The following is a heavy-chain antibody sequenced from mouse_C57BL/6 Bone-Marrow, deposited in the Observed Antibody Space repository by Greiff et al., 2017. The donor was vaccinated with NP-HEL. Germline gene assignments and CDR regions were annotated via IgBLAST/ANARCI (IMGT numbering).Heavy chain of an antibody. D-gene: IGHD1-1*01. CDR2: IYPGNSDT. CDR3: TRLEGLFAWFAD. J-gene: IGHJ3*01. Sequence: EVQLQESGTVLARPGASVKMSCKTSGYTFTSYWMHWVKQRPGQGLEWIGAIYPGNSDTSYNQKFTGKAKLTAVTSASTAYMELSSLTNEDSAVYYCTRLEGLFAWFADWGQGTLVTVSA. CDR1: GYTFTSYW. V-gene: IGHV1-5*01.